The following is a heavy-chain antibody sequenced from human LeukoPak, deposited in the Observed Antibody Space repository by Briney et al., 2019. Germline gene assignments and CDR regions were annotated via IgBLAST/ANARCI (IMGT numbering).Heavy chain of an antibody. J-gene: IGHJ3*01. V-gene: IGHV3-11*03. Sequence: KAGGSLSHSSSASGFFFSDYHLIWIAQAPGKGVEWISYISSSGSYTNYADSVKGRFTISTDNARNSLHLQMYSLKAEDTAVYYFARSHYERIKYVFYSLGQGTIVTVSS. CDR3: ARSHYERIKYVFYS. CDR1: GFFFSDYH. D-gene: IGHD3-22*01. CDR2: ISSSGSYT.